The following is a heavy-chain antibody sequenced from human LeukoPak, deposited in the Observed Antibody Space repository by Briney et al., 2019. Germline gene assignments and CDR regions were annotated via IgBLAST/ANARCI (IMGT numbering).Heavy chain of an antibody. Sequence: GGSLRLSCAASGFTFSSYWMHWVRQAPGKGLVWVSRINGDGSSTRYADSVKGRFTISRDNAKDTLYLQMNSLRAEDTAVYYCARGEELRYFDWLLSAQDRSFYYFDYWGQGTLVTVSS. CDR2: INGDGSST. CDR1: GFTFSSYW. V-gene: IGHV3-74*01. J-gene: IGHJ4*02. D-gene: IGHD3-9*01. CDR3: ARGEELRYFDWLLSAQDRSFYYFDY.